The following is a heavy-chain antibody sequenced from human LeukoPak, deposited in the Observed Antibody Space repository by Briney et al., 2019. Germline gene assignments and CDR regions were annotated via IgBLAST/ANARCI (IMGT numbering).Heavy chain of an antibody. CDR3: VGSPYSSSWYGGDAFDI. Sequence: PGGSLRLSCAASGFTFSSYGMHWVRQAPGKGLEWVAVIWYGGSNKYYADSVKGRFTISRDNSKNTLYLQMNSLRAEDTAVYYCVGSPYSSSWYGGDAFDIWGQGTMVTVSS. D-gene: IGHD6-13*01. CDR1: GFTFSSYG. CDR2: IWYGGSNK. J-gene: IGHJ3*02. V-gene: IGHV3-33*08.